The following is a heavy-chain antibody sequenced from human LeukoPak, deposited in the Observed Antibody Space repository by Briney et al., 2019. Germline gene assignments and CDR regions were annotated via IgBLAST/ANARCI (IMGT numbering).Heavy chain of an antibody. V-gene: IGHV3-23*01. CDR1: GFTFSSYA. CDR3: AKDSRSDYGDYDWFDT. D-gene: IGHD4-17*01. Sequence: GGSLRLSCAASGFTFSSYAMSWVRQAPGKGLEWVSAISGSGGSTYYADSVKGRFTISRDNSKNTLYLQMNSLRAEDTAVYYCAKDSRSDYGDYDWFDTGGQGTLVTVSS. J-gene: IGHJ5*02. CDR2: ISGSGGST.